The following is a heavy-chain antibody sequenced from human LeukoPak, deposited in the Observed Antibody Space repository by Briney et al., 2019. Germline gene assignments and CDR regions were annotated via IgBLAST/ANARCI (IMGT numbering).Heavy chain of an antibody. J-gene: IGHJ6*02. V-gene: IGHV1-69*13. D-gene: IGHD3-10*01. CDR2: IIPIFGTA. CDR1: GGTFSSYA. CDR3: ATRHYYGSGSYSYYYGMDV. Sequence: SVKVSCKASGGTFSSYAISWVRQAPGQGLEWMGGIIPIFGTANYAQKFQGRVTITADESTSTAYMELSSLRSEDTAVYYCATRHYYGSGSYSYYYGMDVWGQGTTVTVSS.